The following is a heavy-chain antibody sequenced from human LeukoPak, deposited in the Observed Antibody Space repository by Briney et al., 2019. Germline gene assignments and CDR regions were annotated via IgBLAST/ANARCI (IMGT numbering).Heavy chain of an antibody. D-gene: IGHD6-13*01. CDR2: ISSDGTNK. CDR3: AVQRTLWQQVLDH. CDR1: RFTFRNYA. V-gene: IGHV3-30*04. Sequence: GGSLRLSCAASRFTFRNYAMHWVRQAPGKGLEWVAVISSDGTNKDYADSVKGRFSISRDNSKNTLYLQMNSLRAEDTAVYYCAVQRTLWQQVLDHWGQGTLVTVSS. J-gene: IGHJ4*02.